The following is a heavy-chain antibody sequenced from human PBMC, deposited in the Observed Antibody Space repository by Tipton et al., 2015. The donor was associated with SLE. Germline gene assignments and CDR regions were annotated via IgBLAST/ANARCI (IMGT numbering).Heavy chain of an antibody. V-gene: IGHV4-39*07. J-gene: IGHJ3*02. Sequence: TLSLTCTVSGGSISSSSYYWGWIRQPPGKGLEWIGSIYYSGSTYYNPSLKSRVTISVDTSKNQFSLKLSSVTAADTAVYYCARVLLHDAFDIWGQGTMVTVSS. CDR3: ARVLLHDAFDI. CDR2: IYYSGST. D-gene: IGHD2-15*01. CDR1: GGSISSSSYY.